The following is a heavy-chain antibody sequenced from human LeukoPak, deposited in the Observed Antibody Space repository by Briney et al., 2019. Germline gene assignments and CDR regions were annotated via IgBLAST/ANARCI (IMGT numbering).Heavy chain of an antibody. D-gene: IGHD3-10*01. V-gene: IGHV4-4*07. CDR2: TYTSGSI. Sequence: GSLRLSCAASGFTFSSYAMSWIRQPAGKGLEWIGCTYTSGSINYNPSLKSRVTMSVDTSKNQLSLKLNSVTAADTAVYYCVRGGYYYGPSDWGQGTLVTVSS. CDR3: VRGGYYYGPSD. CDR1: GFTFSSYA. J-gene: IGHJ4*02.